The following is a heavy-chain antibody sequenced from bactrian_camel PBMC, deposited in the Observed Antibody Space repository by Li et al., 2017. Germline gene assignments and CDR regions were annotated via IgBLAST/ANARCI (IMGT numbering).Heavy chain of an antibody. D-gene: IGHD6*01. V-gene: IGHV3S1*01. J-gene: IGHJ6*01. CDR2: ISGDSGRT. CDR3: ATGYGGSWFLGFGY. Sequence: QLVESGGGLVQPGGSLRLSCAVSGFTFSPYWMDWVRQAPGKGLEWVSLISGDSGRTYYHELVKGLFTISRDNDKNTLYLQMNSLKTEDTAVYYCATGYGGSWFLGFGYWGQGTQVTVS. CDR1: GFTFSPYW.